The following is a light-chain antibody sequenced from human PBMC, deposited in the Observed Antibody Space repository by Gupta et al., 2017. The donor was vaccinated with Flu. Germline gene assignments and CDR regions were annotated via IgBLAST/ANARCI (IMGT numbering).Light chain of an antibody. Sequence: QSVLTQPPSVSAAPGQKVTISCPGSSPNIGNNYVSWYQQLPGTAPKLLIYENNKRPSGIPGRFSGSKSGTSATLGITGLQTGEEADYYCGTWDSSRSSEVFGGGTKPTVL. J-gene: IGLJ3*02. CDR3: GTWDSSRSSEV. CDR2: ENN. V-gene: IGLV1-51*02. CDR1: SPNIGNNY.